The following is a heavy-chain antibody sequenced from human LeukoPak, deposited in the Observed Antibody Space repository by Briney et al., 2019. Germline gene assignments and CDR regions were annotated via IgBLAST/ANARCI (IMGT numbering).Heavy chain of an antibody. CDR1: GFTFSSYS. V-gene: IGHV3-21*01. CDR3: ARDAGWIPKGGYYYYYGMDV. J-gene: IGHJ6*02. Sequence: PGGSLRLSCAASGFTFSSYSMNWVRQAPGKGLEWVSSISSSSSYIYYADSVKGRFTISRDNAKNSLYLQMNSLRAEDTAVYYCARDAGWIPKGGYYYYYGMDVWGQGTTVTVSS. CDR2: ISSSSSYI. D-gene: IGHD5-12*01.